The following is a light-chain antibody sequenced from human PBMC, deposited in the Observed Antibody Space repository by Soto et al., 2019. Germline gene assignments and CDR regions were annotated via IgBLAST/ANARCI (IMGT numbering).Light chain of an antibody. J-gene: IGKJ1*01. Sequence: DIQMTQSPSTLSGSVADRVTITCRASQTMSSWLAWYQQKPGKAPKLLIYKASTLKSGVPSRFSGSGSGTEFTLTISSLQPDEFAIYYCQQYKSYPWTFGQGAKVDI. CDR2: KAS. V-gene: IGKV1-5*03. CDR3: QQYKSYPWT. CDR1: QTMSSW.